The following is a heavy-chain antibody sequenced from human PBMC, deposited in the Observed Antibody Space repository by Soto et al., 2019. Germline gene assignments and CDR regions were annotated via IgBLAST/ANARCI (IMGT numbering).Heavy chain of an antibody. CDR2: INHRGST. CDR1: GGSLSGYY. CDR3: ARGWGRILDY. V-gene: IGHV4-34*01. D-gene: IGHD7-27*01. J-gene: IGHJ4*02. Sequence: QVQLQQWGAGLLKPSETLSLTCAVYGGSLSGYYWSWIRQPPGKGLEWIGEINHRGSTNYNPSLKSRATISVDTSKNQFSLKQSSVTAADTAVYYCARGWGRILDYWGQGTLVTVSS.